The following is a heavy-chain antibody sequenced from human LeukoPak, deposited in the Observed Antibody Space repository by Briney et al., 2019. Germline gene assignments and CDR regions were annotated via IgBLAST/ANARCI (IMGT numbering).Heavy chain of an antibody. D-gene: IGHD1-26*01. CDR2: INHSGST. J-gene: IGHJ4*02. CDR3: ARGGYSGSYYGVYDY. Sequence: PSETLSLTCAVYGGSFSGYYWRWIRQPPGKGLEWIGEINHSGSTNYNPSLKSRVTISVDTSKNQFSLKLSSLTAADTAVYYCARGGYSGSYYGVYDYWGQGTLVTVSS. CDR1: GGSFSGYY. V-gene: IGHV4-34*01.